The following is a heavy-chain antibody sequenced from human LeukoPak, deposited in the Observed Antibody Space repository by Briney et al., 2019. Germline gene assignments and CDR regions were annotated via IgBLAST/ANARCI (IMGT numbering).Heavy chain of an antibody. J-gene: IGHJ6*04. CDR3: ARDRAAGFYYYYGMDV. CDR2: IYYSGST. V-gene: IGHV4-59*01. CDR1: GGSISSYY. Sequence: PSETLSLTCTVSGGSISSYYWSWIRQPPGKGLEWIGYIYYSGSTNYNPSLKSRVTISIDTSNNQFSLKLSSVTAADTAVYYCARDRAAGFYYYYGMDVWGKGTTVTVSS. D-gene: IGHD6-13*01.